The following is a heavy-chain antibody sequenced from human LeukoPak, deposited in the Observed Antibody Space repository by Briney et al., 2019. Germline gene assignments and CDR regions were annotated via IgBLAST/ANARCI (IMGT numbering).Heavy chain of an antibody. CDR1: GHSFTSYY. CDR2: INPNSGGT. CDR3: ARVDRGYYGMDV. V-gene: IGHV1-2*02. Sequence: ASVKVSCKASGHSFTSYYVHWVRQAPGQGLEWMGWINPNSGGTNYAQKFQGRVTMTRDTSISTAYMELSRLRSDDTAVYYCARVDRGYYGMDVWGQGTTVTVSS. J-gene: IGHJ6*02. D-gene: IGHD3-22*01.